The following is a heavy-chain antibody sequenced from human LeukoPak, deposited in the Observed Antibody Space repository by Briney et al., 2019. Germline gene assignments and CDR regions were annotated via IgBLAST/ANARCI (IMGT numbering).Heavy chain of an antibody. D-gene: IGHD6-19*01. J-gene: IGHJ4*02. CDR2: IGITSRFL. Sequence: GGSLRLSCAASGFTFSSYSMNWVRQAPGKGLEWVSSIGITSRFLYYADSVKGRFTISRDNTKNSLYLQLSSLRAEDTAVYYCERDVSGGQFYFDYWGPETLVTVSS. V-gene: IGHV3-21*01. CDR3: ERDVSGGQFYFDY. CDR1: GFTFSSYS.